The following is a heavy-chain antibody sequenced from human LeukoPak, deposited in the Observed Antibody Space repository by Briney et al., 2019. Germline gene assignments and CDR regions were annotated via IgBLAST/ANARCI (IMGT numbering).Heavy chain of an antibody. J-gene: IGHJ6*02. CDR2: IYYSGST. CDR1: GGSISSYY. CDR3: ARTSVLLWFGALLDYGMDV. V-gene: IGHV4-59*08. Sequence: SETLSLTCTVSGGSISSYYWSWIWQPPGKGLEWIGYIYYSGSTNYNPSLKSRVTISVDTSKNQFSLKLSSVTAADTAVYYCARTSVLLWFGALLDYGMDVWGQGTTVTVSS. D-gene: IGHD3-10*01.